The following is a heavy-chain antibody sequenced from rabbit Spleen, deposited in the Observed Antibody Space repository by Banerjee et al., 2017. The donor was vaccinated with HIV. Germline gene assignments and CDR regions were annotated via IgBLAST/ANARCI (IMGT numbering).Heavy chain of an antibody. D-gene: IGHD2-1*01. CDR2: INAVTGKA. CDR1: GFSFSNTSL. Sequence: QQQPVASGGGLVNPGGTLTLTCTASGFSFSNTSLLCWVLQAPGKGLEWIACINAVTGKAVYASWAKGRFTCSKTAATTVTLKMTSLTAADTATYVCARDGDGVIGWNFGWWGQGTLVTVS. CDR3: ARDGDGVIGWNFGW. J-gene: IGHJ4*01. V-gene: IGHV1S45*01.